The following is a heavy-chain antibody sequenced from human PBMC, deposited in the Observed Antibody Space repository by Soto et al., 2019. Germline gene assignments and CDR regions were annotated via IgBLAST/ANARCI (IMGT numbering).Heavy chain of an antibody. CDR3: ARDSGNFLIYYYGMDV. V-gene: IGHV1-18*01. CDR1: GYTFTSYG. CDR2: ISAYNGNT. J-gene: IGHJ6*02. Sequence: GASVKVSCKASGYTFTSYGISWVRQAPGQGLEWMGWISAYNGNTNYAQKLQGRVTMTTDTSTSTAYMELRSLRSDDTAVYYCARDSGNFLIYYYGMDVWGQGTTVTVSS.